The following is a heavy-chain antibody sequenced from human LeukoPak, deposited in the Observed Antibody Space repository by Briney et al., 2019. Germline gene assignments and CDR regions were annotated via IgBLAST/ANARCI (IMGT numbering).Heavy chain of an antibody. D-gene: IGHD1-26*01. CDR3: ARGSGSYGGRFSDY. J-gene: IGHJ4*02. CDR2: MNPNSGNT. Sequence: ASVKVSCKASGGTFSSYAISWVRQAPGQGLEWMGWMNPNSGNTGYAQKFQGRVTMTRNTSISTAYMELSSLRSEDTAVYYCARGSGSYGGRFSDYWGQGTLVTVSS. CDR1: GGTFSSYA. V-gene: IGHV1-8*02.